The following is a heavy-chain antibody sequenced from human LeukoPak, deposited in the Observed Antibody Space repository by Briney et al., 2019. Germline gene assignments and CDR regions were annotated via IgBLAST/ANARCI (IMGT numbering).Heavy chain of an antibody. V-gene: IGHV3-30*02. CDR2: IRYDGSNK. CDR1: GFTFSSYG. Sequence: GGSLRLSCAASGFTFSSYGMHWVRQAPGKGLEWVAFIRYDGSNKYYADSVKGRFTISRDNSKNTLYLQMNSLRAEDTAVYYCARGAAAGISGWFDPWGQGTLVTVSS. D-gene: IGHD6-13*01. CDR3: ARGAAAGISGWFDP. J-gene: IGHJ5*02.